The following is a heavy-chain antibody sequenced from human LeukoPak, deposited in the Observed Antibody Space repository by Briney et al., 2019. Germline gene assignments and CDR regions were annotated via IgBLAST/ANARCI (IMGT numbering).Heavy chain of an antibody. V-gene: IGHV4-39*01. CDR1: GGSISSSSYY. Sequence: SETLSLTCTVSGGSISSSSYYWGWIRQPPGKGLEWIGSIYYSGSTYYNPSLKSRVTISVDTSKNQFSLKLSSVTAADTAVYYCARITKKAARLRIHYYYYMDVWGKGTTVTVSS. CDR2: IYYSGST. J-gene: IGHJ6*03. D-gene: IGHD6-6*01. CDR3: ARITKKAARLRIHYYYYMDV.